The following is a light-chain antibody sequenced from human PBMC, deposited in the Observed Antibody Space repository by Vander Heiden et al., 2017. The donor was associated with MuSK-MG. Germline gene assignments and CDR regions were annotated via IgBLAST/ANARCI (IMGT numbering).Light chain of an antibody. Sequence: DVQVTQSQSSLSASVGDRVTITCQASHHISDALSWHQQKPGKVPNVLIYDASKLEIGVPSRFSGGGSGTHFNLTIDNLQPEDLATYFCQQDDDLPFTFGHGTTVDIK. CDR3: QQDDDLPFT. CDR1: HHISDA. CDR2: DAS. J-gene: IGKJ3*01. V-gene: IGKV1-33*01.